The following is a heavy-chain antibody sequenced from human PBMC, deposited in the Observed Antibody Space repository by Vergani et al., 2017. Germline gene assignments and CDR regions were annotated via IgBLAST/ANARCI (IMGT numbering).Heavy chain of an antibody. D-gene: IGHD3-3*01. CDR3: ARDVYDFWNGSRSGFDY. CDR1: GGSISSYY. Sequence: QVQLQESGPGLVKHSETLSLTCTVSGGSISSYYWSWIRQPAGKGLEWIGRIYTSGSTNYNPSLKSRVTMSVDTSKNQFSLKLSSVTAADTAVYYCARDVYDFWNGSRSGFDYWGQATLVTVSS. CDR2: IYTSGST. J-gene: IGHJ4*02. V-gene: IGHV4-4*07.